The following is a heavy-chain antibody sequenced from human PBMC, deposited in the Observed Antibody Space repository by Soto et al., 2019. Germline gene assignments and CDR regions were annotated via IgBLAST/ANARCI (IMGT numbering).Heavy chain of an antibody. V-gene: IGHV1-69*08. Sequence: SVKVSCKASGGSFNSYTISWVRPAPGQGLERKGRIIPILGTATYTQNIQDRNRITTDKSTSTAYMKLSSLRSDDTAVYYCARDSKGVHDIKYYYYYGMDVWG. CDR2: IIPILGTA. J-gene: IGHJ6*02. CDR3: ARDSKGVHDIKYYYYYGMDV. D-gene: IGHD3-10*01. CDR1: GGSFNSYT.